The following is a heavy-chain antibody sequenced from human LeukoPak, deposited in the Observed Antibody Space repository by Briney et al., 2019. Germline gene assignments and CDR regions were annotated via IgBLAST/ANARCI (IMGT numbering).Heavy chain of an antibody. D-gene: IGHD2-21*02. V-gene: IGHV3-33*08. Sequence: GGSLRLSCAASGFTFSSYGMHWVRQAPGKGLEWVAVIWYDGSNKYYADSVKGRFTISRDNSKNTLYLQMNSLRAEDTAVYYCARAVVTAIPYNRFDPWGQGTLVTVSS. CDR1: GFTFSSYG. CDR3: ARAVVTAIPYNRFDP. J-gene: IGHJ5*02. CDR2: IWYDGSNK.